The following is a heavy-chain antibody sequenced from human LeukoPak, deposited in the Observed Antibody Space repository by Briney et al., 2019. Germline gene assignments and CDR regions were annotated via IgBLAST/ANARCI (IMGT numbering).Heavy chain of an antibody. CDR1: GFTFSSYW. CDR3: ARDLSGVTGYTYGRGIDY. J-gene: IGHJ4*02. CDR2: IKKDGSEK. Sequence: GGSLRLSCAASGFTFSSYWMSWVRQAPGKGLEWVANIKKDGSEKYYVDSVKGRFTISRGNAKTSLYLQLNSLRAEDTAVYYCARDLSGVTGYTYGRGIDYWGQGTLVTASS. V-gene: IGHV3-7*01. D-gene: IGHD5-18*01.